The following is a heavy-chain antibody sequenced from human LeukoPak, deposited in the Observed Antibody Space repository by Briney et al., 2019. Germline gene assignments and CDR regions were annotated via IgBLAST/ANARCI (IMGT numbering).Heavy chain of an antibody. CDR1: GFTFNSYT. CDR3: ARVLITMVRGVGLDY. V-gene: IGHV3-30*04. Sequence: GGSLRLSCAASGFTFNSYTMHWVRQAPGKGLEWVAVISYDATNKYYADSVKGRFTISRDNAKNSLYLQMNSLRAEGTAVYYCARVLITMVRGVGLDYWGQGTLVTVSS. CDR2: ISYDATNK. D-gene: IGHD3-10*01. J-gene: IGHJ4*02.